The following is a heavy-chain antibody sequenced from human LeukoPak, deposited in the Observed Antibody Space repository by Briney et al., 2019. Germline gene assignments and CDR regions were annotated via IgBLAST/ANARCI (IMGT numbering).Heavy chain of an antibody. CDR1: GGTFSSYA. CDR2: IIPIFGTA. CDR3: ARGGWPGGSGSEFDY. V-gene: IGHV1-69*06. J-gene: IGHJ4*02. D-gene: IGHD3-10*01. Sequence: GASVKVSCKASGGTFSSYAISWVRQAPGQGLEWMGGIIPIFGTANYAQKFQGRVTITADKSTSTAYMELSSLRSEDTAVYYCARGGWPGGSGSEFDYWGQGTLVTVSS.